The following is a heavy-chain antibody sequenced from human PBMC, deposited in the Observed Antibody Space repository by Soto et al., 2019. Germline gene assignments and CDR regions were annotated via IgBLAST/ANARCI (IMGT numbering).Heavy chain of an antibody. CDR1: GFTFSSYG. D-gene: IGHD3-10*01. J-gene: IGHJ4*02. V-gene: IGHV3-30*18. Sequence: QVQLVESGGGVVQPGRSLRLSCAASGFTFSSYGMHWVRQAPGKGLEWVAVISYDGSNKYYADSVKGRFTISRDNSKKTLYLQMNCMGAEDTAVYYGAKDALVYYYGSERDYFDYWGQGTLVTVSS. CDR3: AKDALVYYYGSERDYFDY. CDR2: ISYDGSNK.